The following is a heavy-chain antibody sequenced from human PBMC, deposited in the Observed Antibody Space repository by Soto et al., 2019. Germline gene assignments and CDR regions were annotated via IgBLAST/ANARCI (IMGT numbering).Heavy chain of an antibody. D-gene: IGHD2-2*01. J-gene: IGHJ5*02. Sequence: ASVKVSCKASGYTFTSYDINWVRQATGQGLEWMGWMNPNSGNTGYAQKFQGRVTMTRNTSISTAYMELSSLRSEDTAVYYCARGPLGRYCTSTSCYGWFDPWGQGTLVTVSS. CDR1: GYTFTSYD. CDR2: MNPNSGNT. CDR3: ARGPLGRYCTSTSCYGWFDP. V-gene: IGHV1-8*01.